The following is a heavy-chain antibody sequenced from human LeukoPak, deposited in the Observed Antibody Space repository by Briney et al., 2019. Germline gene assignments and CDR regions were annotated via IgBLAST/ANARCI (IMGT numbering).Heavy chain of an antibody. CDR3: AETYLVRSL. Sequence: PGGSLRLSCAASGFTFSSYGMSWVRQAPGKGLEWVANIKQDGSEKYYVDSVKGRFTISRDNAKNSLYLQMNSVRAEDTAVYYCAETYLVRSLGGQGTLVTV. CDR2: IKQDGSEK. J-gene: IGHJ4*02. V-gene: IGHV3-7*01. D-gene: IGHD3-10*01. CDR1: GFTFSSYG.